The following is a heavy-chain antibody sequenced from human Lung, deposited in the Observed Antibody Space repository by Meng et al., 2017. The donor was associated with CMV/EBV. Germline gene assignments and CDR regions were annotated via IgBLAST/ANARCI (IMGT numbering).Heavy chain of an antibody. V-gene: IGHV3-21*01. CDR1: GFTFSDYS. J-gene: IGHJ6*01. CDR3: ARDLYSGSYFGTGYYYGMHV. Sequence: ESXKISXAASGFTFSDYSMNWVRQAPGKGLEWVSSISSSSTYIHYADSVKGRFTISRDNAKNSVYLQMNSLRAEDTAVYYCARDLYSGSYFGTGYYYGMHVWGQGTTVTVSS. D-gene: IGHD1-26*01. CDR2: ISSSSTYI.